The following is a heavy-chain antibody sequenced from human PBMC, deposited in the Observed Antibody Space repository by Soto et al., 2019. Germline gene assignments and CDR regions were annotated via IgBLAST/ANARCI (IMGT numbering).Heavy chain of an antibody. V-gene: IGHV1-18*01. Sequence: QVQLVQSGAEVKKPGASVKVSCKASGYTFTSYGISWVRQAPGQGLEWMGWISAYNGNTNYAQKPQGRVTMTTDTSTSTAYMELRSLRSDDTAVYYCARAHYDFWSGYYTAEYFQHWGQGTLVTVSS. D-gene: IGHD3-3*01. CDR3: ARAHYDFWSGYYTAEYFQH. CDR2: ISAYNGNT. CDR1: GYTFTSYG. J-gene: IGHJ1*01.